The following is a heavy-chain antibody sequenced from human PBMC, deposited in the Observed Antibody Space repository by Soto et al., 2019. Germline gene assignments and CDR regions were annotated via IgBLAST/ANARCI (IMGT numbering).Heavy chain of an antibody. CDR3: AHSSSGRAFDI. D-gene: IGHD6-19*01. V-gene: IGHV4-30-4*01. Sequence: QVQLQESGPGLVKPSQTLSLTCTVSGGSISSGDYYWSWIRQPPGKGLEWIGYIYYSGSTYYNPSLKSRVTTSVDTSKNQFSLKLSSVTAADPAVYSCAHSSSGRAFDIWGQGTMVTVSS. CDR1: GGSISSGDYY. CDR2: IYYSGST. J-gene: IGHJ3*02.